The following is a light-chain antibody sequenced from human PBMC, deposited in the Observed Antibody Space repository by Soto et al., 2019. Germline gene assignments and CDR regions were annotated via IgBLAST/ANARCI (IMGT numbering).Light chain of an antibody. J-gene: IGLJ2*01. V-gene: IGLV2-14*01. CDR1: SSDVGGYNY. Sequence: QSALTQPASVSGSPGQSITISCTGTSSDVGGYNYVSWYQQHPGKAPKLMIYDVSNRPSGVSNRFSGSKSGNTASLTISGLQXXDXADYYCSSYTSSSTPVVFGGGTKVTVX. CDR2: DVS. CDR3: SSYTSSSTPVV.